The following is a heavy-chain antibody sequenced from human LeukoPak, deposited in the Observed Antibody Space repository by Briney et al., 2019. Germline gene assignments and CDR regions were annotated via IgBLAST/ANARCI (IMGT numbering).Heavy chain of an antibody. V-gene: IGHV3-7*01. Sequence: GGSLRLSCAVSGFSVSGYWMTWVRQAPGKGLEWVANIKQDGSEKNYVDSVKGRFTISRDNAENSLFLQMNSLRVEDTAVYYCAREWQRGIAAAGTRIEGDYWGQRTLVAVSS. CDR3: AREWQRGIAAAGTRIEGDY. CDR1: GFSVSGYW. J-gene: IGHJ4*02. CDR2: IKQDGSEK. D-gene: IGHD6-13*01.